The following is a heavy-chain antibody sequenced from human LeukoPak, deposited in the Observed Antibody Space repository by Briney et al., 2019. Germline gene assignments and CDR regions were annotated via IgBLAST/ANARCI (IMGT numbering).Heavy chain of an antibody. Sequence: PGGSLRLSCATSGFTFNDYAMYWVRHAPGKGLEWVSGISWNSRSIAYADSVKGRFTISRDNAKSSLYLQMNSLRAEDTAVYYCARDEAGTALWGQGTLVTVSS. CDR1: GFTFNDYA. CDR2: ISWNSRSI. V-gene: IGHV3-9*01. D-gene: IGHD1-1*01. CDR3: ARDEAGTAL. J-gene: IGHJ4*02.